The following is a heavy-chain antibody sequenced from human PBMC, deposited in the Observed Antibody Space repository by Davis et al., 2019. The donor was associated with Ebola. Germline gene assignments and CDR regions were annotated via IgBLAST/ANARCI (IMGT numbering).Heavy chain of an antibody. CDR1: GFTFSSNY. CDR2: IYSGGST. Sequence: GESLKISCAASGFTFSSNYMSWVRQAPGKGLEWVSVIYSGGSTYYADSVKGRFTISRDNSKNTLYLQMNSLRAEDTAVYYCASEMTTFYYYYGMDVWGQGTTVTVSS. J-gene: IGHJ6*02. V-gene: IGHV3-53*01. D-gene: IGHD4-11*01. CDR3: ASEMTTFYYYYGMDV.